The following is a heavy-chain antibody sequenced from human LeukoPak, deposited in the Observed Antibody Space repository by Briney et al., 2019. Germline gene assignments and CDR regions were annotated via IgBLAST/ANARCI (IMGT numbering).Heavy chain of an antibody. J-gene: IGHJ2*01. CDR1: GGSISSSSYY. CDR2: IYYSGST. CDR3: ARGDPLWFGRYFDL. D-gene: IGHD3-10*01. V-gene: IGHV4-39*07. Sequence: SETLSLTCTVSGGSISSSSYYWGWIRQPPGKGLEWTGSIYYSGSTYYNPSLKSRVTISVDTSKNQFSLKLNSVTAADTAVYYCARGDPLWFGRYFDLWGRGTLVIVSS.